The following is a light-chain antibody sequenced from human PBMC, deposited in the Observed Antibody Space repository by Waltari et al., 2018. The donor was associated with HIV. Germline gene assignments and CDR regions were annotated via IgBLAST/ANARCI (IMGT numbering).Light chain of an antibody. CDR3: QVWDGSIHPV. Sequence: SFVLTQPPAVSAAPGQTAAVSCGGNNIGSKSVHWYQQKPGQAPVLVVHDESDRPSGIPYRFFGTNSGNTATLTIRGVGVDDEADYYCQVWDGSIHPVFGSGTTVTVL. CDR1: NIGSKS. CDR2: DES. V-gene: IGLV3-21*02. J-gene: IGLJ1*01.